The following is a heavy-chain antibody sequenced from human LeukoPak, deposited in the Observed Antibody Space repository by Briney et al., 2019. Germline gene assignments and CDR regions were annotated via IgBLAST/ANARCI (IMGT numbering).Heavy chain of an antibody. J-gene: IGHJ4*02. Sequence: GGSLRLSCAVSGFTFDDYGMSWVRQAPGKGLEWVSGINWNGGSTGYVDSVKGRFTISRDNAKNSLHLQMNSLRAEDTALYYCAIDISSGWYFDYWGQGTLVTVSS. CDR2: INWNGGST. CDR3: AIDISSGWYFDY. CDR1: GFTFDDYG. D-gene: IGHD6-19*01. V-gene: IGHV3-20*04.